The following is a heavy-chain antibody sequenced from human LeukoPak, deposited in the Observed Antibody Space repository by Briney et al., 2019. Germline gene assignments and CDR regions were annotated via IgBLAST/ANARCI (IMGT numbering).Heavy chain of an antibody. D-gene: IGHD5-12*01. J-gene: IGHJ4*02. V-gene: IGHV5-51*01. CDR3: ARLDIVATIIDY. Sequence: GESLKISCKGSGYSFTNFWIGWVRQMPGKGLEWMGVISPGDSGIRYSPSFQGQVTISVDKSISTAYLQWSSLKASDSAMYYCARLDIVATIIDYWGQGTLVTVSS. CDR2: ISPGDSGI. CDR1: GYSFTNFW.